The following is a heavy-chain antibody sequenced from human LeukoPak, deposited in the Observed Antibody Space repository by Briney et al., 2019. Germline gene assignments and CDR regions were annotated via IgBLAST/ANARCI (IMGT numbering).Heavy chain of an antibody. CDR3: AKVDRRSDLSYYFDY. CDR1: GYTFSSYG. J-gene: IGHJ4*02. Sequence: GGTLRLSCAASGYTFSSYGMSWVRQAPGKGLEWVSGISASGGSTYYADSVKGRFTISRDNSRNTLFLQMNSLRAEDTAVYYCAKVDRRSDLSYYFDYWGQGTLVTVSS. V-gene: IGHV3-23*01. D-gene: IGHD5/OR15-5a*01. CDR2: ISASGGST.